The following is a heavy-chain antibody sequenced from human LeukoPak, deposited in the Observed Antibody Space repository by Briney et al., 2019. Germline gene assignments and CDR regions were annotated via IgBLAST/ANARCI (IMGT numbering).Heavy chain of an antibody. CDR3: ASAPRGSYNWFDP. J-gene: IGHJ5*02. Sequence: ASVKVSCKASGGTFSSYAISWVRQAPGQGLEWMGRIIPIFGTANYAQRFQGRVTITTDESTSTAYMELSSLRSEDTAVYYSASAPRGSYNWFDPWGQGTLVTVSS. CDR1: GGTFSSYA. V-gene: IGHV1-69*05. CDR2: IIPIFGTA.